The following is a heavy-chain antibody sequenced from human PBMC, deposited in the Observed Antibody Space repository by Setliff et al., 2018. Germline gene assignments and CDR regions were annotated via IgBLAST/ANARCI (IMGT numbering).Heavy chain of an antibody. Sequence: PGESLKISCKGSGYSFSNFWIGWVRQMPGKGLEWMGIIYPGDSHTRYSPSFQGQVTISVDKSISTAYLQWASLKASDTAIYYCVRPDGYKFIIHGAFDIWGQGTMVTVSS. CDR1: GYSFSNFW. D-gene: IGHD5-12*01. V-gene: IGHV5-51*01. J-gene: IGHJ3*02. CDR3: VRPDGYKFIIHGAFDI. CDR2: IYPGDSHT.